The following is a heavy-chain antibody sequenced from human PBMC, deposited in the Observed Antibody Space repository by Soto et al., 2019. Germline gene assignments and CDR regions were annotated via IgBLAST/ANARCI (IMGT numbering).Heavy chain of an antibody. Sequence: PGGSLRLSCAASGSTVSSNYMSWVRQAPGKGLEWVSVIYSGGSTYYADSVKGRFTISRDNSKNTLYLQMNSLRAEDTAVYYCARYSGPYGDYCIDYWGQGTLVTVSS. CDR1: GSTVSSNY. J-gene: IGHJ4*02. CDR2: IYSGGST. D-gene: IGHD4-17*01. V-gene: IGHV3-66*01. CDR3: ARYSGPYGDYCIDY.